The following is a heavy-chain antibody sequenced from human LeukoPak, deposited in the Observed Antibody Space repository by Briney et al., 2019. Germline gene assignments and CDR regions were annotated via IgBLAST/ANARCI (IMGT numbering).Heavy chain of an antibody. CDR3: ASYGDYAY. V-gene: IGHV3-33*01. D-gene: IGHD4-17*01. J-gene: IGHJ4*02. CDR2: IWSDGSQN. CDR1: GFTFSNYG. Sequence: GRSLRLSCAASGFTFSNYGMHWVRQAPGKGLEWVAVIWSDGSQNYYADSVKGRFTISRDNSKNTLYLQMNSLRAEDTAVYYCASYGDYAYWGQGTLVTVSP.